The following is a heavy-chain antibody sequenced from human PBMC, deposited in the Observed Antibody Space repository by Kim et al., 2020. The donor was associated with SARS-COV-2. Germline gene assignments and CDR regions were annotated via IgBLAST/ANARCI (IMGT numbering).Heavy chain of an antibody. CDR3: AKDRVATKPRGYFDY. V-gene: IGHV3-23*01. Sequence: ESVKGRFTISRDKSKNTLYLQMNSLRAEDTAVYYCAKDRVATKPRGYFDYWGQGTLVTVSS. J-gene: IGHJ4*02. D-gene: IGHD5-12*01.